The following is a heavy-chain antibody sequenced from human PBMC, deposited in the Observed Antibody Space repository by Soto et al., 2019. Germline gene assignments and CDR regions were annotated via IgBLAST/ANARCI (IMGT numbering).Heavy chain of an antibody. D-gene: IGHD2-8*01. J-gene: IGHJ5*02. CDR3: TTAPPIVYAISGYDWFDP. Sequence: EVQLVESGGGLVKPGGSLRLSCAASGFTFSNAWMNWVRQAPGKGLEWVGRIKSKTDGGTTDYAAPVKGRFTISRDDSKNTLYLQMNSLKTEDTAVYYCTTAPPIVYAISGYDWFDPWGQGTLVTVSS. CDR1: GFTFSNAW. CDR2: IKSKTDGGTT. V-gene: IGHV3-15*07.